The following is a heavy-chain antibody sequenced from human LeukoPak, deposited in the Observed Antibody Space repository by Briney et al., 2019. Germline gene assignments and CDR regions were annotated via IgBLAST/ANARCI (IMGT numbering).Heavy chain of an antibody. CDR2: IYSGGST. CDR3: ARGPHAYSSGWYYFDY. J-gene: IGHJ4*02. Sequence: GGSLRLSCAASGFTVSSNYMSWVRQAPGKGLEWVSVIYSGGSTYYADSVKGRFTISRDNSKNTLYLQMNSLRAEDTAVYYCARGPHAYSSGWYYFDYWGQGTLVTVSS. D-gene: IGHD6-19*01. CDR1: GFTVSSNY. V-gene: IGHV3-66*01.